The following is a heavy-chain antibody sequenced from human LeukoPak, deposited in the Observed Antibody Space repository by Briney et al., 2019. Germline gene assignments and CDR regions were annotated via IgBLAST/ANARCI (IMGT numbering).Heavy chain of an antibody. J-gene: IGHJ2*01. V-gene: IGHV4-39*01. CDR3: ARLRRYCSGGSCPRYFDL. CDR1: GGSISSSSYY. D-gene: IGHD2-15*01. Sequence: SETLSLTCTVSGGSISSSSYYWGWIRQPPGKGLEWIGSIYYSGSTYYNPSLKSRVTISVDTSKNQFPLKLSSVTAADTAVYYCARLRRYCSGGSCPRYFDLWGRGTLVTVSS. CDR2: IYYSGST.